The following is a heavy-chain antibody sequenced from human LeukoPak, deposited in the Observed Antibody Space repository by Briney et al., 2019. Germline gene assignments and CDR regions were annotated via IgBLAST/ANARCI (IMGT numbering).Heavy chain of an antibody. CDR2: ISSSGSTI. CDR1: GFTFSSYE. Sequence: GGSLRLSCAASGFTFSSYEMNWVRQAPGKGLEWVSYISSSGSTIYYADSVKGRFTISRDNAKNSLHLQMNSLRAEDTAVYYCARVCVGSWCYDYWGQGTLVTVSS. J-gene: IGHJ4*02. CDR3: ARVCVGSWCYDY. V-gene: IGHV3-48*03. D-gene: IGHD3-10*02.